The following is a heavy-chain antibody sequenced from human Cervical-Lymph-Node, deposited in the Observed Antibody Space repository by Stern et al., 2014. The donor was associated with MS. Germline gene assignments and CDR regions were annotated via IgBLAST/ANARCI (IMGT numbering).Heavy chain of an antibody. J-gene: IGHJ6*02. Sequence: EQLVESGPGLVKPSETLSLTCTVSGGSISSYYWTWIRQPPGKGLEWIGYISDSGITKYKPSLKNRVTVLLDTSKNQLSLTLSSLTAAGTAVYYFSKDRIRVTNNSYYGMDVWGPGTSVTVSS. D-gene: IGHD2/OR15-2a*01. CDR1: GGSISSYY. CDR2: ISDSGIT. V-gene: IGHV4-59*01. CDR3: SKDRIRVTNNSYYGMDV.